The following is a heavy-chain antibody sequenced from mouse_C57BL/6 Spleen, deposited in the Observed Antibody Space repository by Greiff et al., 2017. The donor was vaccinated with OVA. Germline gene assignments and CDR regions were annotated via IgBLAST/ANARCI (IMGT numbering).Heavy chain of an antibody. CDR3: TRTRFDYDWFAY. J-gene: IGHJ3*01. CDR1: GFTFSDAW. CDR2: IRNKANNHAT. V-gene: IGHV6-6*01. Sequence: EVKVEESGGGLVQPGGSMKLSCAASGFTFSDAWMDWVRQSPEKGLEWVAEIRNKANNHATYYAESVKGRFTISRDDSKSSVYLQMNSLRAEDTGIYYCTRTRFDYDWFAYWGQGTLVTVSA. D-gene: IGHD2-4*01.